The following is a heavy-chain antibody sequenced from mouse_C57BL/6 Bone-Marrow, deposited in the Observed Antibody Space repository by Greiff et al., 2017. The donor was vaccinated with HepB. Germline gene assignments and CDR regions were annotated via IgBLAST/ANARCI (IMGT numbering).Heavy chain of an antibody. CDR1: GFTFSSYG. CDR2: ISSGGSYT. J-gene: IGHJ3*01. CDR3: ARHGCYGNAWFAY. V-gene: IGHV5-6*02. D-gene: IGHD2-1*01. Sequence: DVKLVESGGDLVKPGGSLKLSCAASGFTFSSYGMSWVRQTPDKRLEWVATISSGGSYTYYPDSVQGRFTISRDNAKNTLYLQLSSVKSEDTAMYYCARHGCYGNAWFAYWGQVTLVTVSA.